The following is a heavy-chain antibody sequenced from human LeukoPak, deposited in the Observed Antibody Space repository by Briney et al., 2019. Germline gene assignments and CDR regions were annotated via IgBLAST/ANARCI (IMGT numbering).Heavy chain of an antibody. V-gene: IGHV3-30*02. CDR2: IRYDGSNK. J-gene: IGHJ6*03. Sequence: GGSLRLSCAASGFTFSSYGVHWVRQAPGKGLEWVAFIRYDGSNKYYADSVKGQFTISRDNSKNTLYLQMNSLRAEDTAVYYCAKGSPYGGNSLTQPYYYYYYYMDVWGKGTTVTVSS. CDR3: AKGSPYGGNSLTQPYYYYYYYMDV. CDR1: GFTFSSYG. D-gene: IGHD4-23*01.